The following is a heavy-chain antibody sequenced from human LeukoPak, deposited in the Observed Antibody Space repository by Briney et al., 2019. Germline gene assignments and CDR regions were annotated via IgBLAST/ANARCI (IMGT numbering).Heavy chain of an antibody. J-gene: IGHJ5*02. CDR3: ASSEIRYFDWSPGDWFDP. Sequence: SQTLSLTCTVSGGSISSGDYYWSWIRQPPGKGLEWIGYIYYSGSTYYNPSLKSRVTISVDTSKNQFSLKLSSVTAADTAVYYYASSEIRYFDWSPGDWFDPWGQGTLVTVSS. V-gene: IGHV4-30-4*08. CDR1: GGSISSGDYY. D-gene: IGHD3-9*01. CDR2: IYYSGST.